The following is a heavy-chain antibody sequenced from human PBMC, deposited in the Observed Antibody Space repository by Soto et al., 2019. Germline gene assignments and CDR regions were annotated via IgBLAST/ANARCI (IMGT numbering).Heavy chain of an antibody. J-gene: IGHJ6*02. V-gene: IGHV1-8*01. D-gene: IGHD3-3*01. CDR2: MNPNSGNT. Sequence: ASVKVSCKASGHTFTSYDINWVRQATGQGLEWMGWMNPNSGNTGYAQKFQGRVTMTRNTSISTAYMELSSLRSEDTAVYYCARGGIGGFYDFWSGYGSRDGMDVWGQGTTVTVSS. CDR3: ARGGIGGFYDFWSGYGSRDGMDV. CDR1: GHTFTSYD.